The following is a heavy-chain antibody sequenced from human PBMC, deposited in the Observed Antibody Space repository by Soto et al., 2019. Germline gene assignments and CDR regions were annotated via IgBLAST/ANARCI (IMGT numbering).Heavy chain of an antibody. CDR3: ARVLGSGFGDY. Sequence: QVQLVESGGGVVQPGRSLRLSCAASGFTFSSYAMHWVRQAPGKGLEWVAVISYDGSNKYYADSVKGRFTISRDNSKNTLYLQMNSLRAEDTAVYYCARVLGSGFGDYWGQGTLVTVSS. CDR1: GFTFSSYA. CDR2: ISYDGSNK. D-gene: IGHD3-22*01. V-gene: IGHV3-30-3*01. J-gene: IGHJ4*02.